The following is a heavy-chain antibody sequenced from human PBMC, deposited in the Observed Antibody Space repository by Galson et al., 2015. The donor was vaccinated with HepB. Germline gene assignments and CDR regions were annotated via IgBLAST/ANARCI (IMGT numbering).Heavy chain of an antibody. CDR3: ARHAPEYTSSSQYDF. CDR1: GYRFTNYC. CDR2: IYPGDSDT. J-gene: IGHJ4*02. Sequence: SGAEVKKPGESLKLSCKGSGYRFTNYCIGWVRQMPGKGLEWMGIIYPGDSDTRYSPSFQGQVTISADKSISTAYLQWSSLKASDTAMYYCARHAPEYTSSSQYDFWGQGTLVTVSS. D-gene: IGHD6-6*01. V-gene: IGHV5-51*01.